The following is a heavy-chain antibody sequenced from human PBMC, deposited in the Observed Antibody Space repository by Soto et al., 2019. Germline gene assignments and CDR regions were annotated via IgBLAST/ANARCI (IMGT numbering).Heavy chain of an antibody. CDR2: IYHSGST. CDR3: ARVTPSGYAEHAFDI. D-gene: IGHD3-10*01. CDR1: GCSIGSGVDC. Sequence: SATLSLTSAFAGCSIGSGVDCWSWLRTQPWKGLEWIGYIYHSGSTYYNPSLKSRVTISVDRSKNQFSLKLSSVTAADTAVYYCARVTPSGYAEHAFDIRGQGTMVNVS. J-gene: IGHJ3*02. V-gene: IGHV4-30-2*01.